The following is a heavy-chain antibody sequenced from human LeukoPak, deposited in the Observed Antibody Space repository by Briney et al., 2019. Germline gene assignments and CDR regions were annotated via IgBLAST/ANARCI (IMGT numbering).Heavy chain of an antibody. CDR1: GYTFTSYY. V-gene: IGHV1-2*02. J-gene: IGHJ5*02. CDR2: INPNSGGT. D-gene: IGHD6-6*01. CDR3: ARDVFAEYSTHHKFDP. Sequence: ASVKVSCKASGYTFTSYYMHWVRQAPGQGLEWMGWINPNSGGTNYAQNFQGRVTMTRDTSISTAYMEFSRLRSDDTAMYYCARDVFAEYSTHHKFDPWGQGTLVIVSS.